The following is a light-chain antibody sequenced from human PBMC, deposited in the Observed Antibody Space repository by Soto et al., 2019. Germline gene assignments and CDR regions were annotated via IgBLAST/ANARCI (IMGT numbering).Light chain of an antibody. V-gene: IGLV2-14*01. CDR1: SSDVGGYNY. CDR2: EVT. Sequence: QSVLTQPASVSGSPGQSITISCTGTSSDVGGYNYVSWYQQHPGKAPELMIYEVTNRPSGVSNRFSGSKSGNTASLTISGLQAEDGADYYCSSYTTSSTVVFGGGTKLTVL. J-gene: IGLJ2*01. CDR3: SSYTTSSTVV.